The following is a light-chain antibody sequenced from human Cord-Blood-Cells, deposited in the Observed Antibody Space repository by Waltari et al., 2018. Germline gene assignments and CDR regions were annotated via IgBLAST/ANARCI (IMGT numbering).Light chain of an antibody. CDR1: QSISSY. V-gene: IGKV1-39*01. J-gene: IGKJ3*01. Sequence: DIQMTQSPSSLSASVGDRVTITCRASQSISSYLNWYQQKPGKDPKLLIYAASSLQSGVSSRFSGSGSGTDFTLTISSLQPEDFATYYCQQSYSTPFTFGPGTKVDIK. CDR3: QQSYSTPFT. CDR2: AAS.